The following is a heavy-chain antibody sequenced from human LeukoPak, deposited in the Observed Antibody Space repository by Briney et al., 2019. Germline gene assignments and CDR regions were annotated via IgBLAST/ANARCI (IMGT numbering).Heavy chain of an antibody. V-gene: IGHV3-23*01. D-gene: IGHD6-19*01. J-gene: IGHJ6*02. Sequence: TGGSLRLSCAASGFTFSSYAMSWVRQAPGKGLEWVSAISGSVGSTYYADSVKGRFTISRDNSKNTLYLQMNSLRAEDTAVYYCAKNLRGRGVMQWLVLSHYYGMDVWGQGTTVTVSS. CDR1: GFTFSSYA. CDR2: ISGSVGST. CDR3: AKNLRGRGVMQWLVLSHYYGMDV.